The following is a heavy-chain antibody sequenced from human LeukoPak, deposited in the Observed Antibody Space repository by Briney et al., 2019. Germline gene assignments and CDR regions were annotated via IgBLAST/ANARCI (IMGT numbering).Heavy chain of an antibody. Sequence: GSLRLSCAASGFTFSSNAMSWVRQPPGKGLEWIGTIYSGSTYYNPSLKSRVTISVNTSKNQFSLKLTSVTAADTAVYYCATQLRIAAAATWFDPWGQGTLVTVSS. V-gene: IGHV4-39*01. CDR2: IYSGST. CDR3: ATQLRIAAAATWFDP. D-gene: IGHD6-13*01. J-gene: IGHJ5*02. CDR1: GFTFSSNA.